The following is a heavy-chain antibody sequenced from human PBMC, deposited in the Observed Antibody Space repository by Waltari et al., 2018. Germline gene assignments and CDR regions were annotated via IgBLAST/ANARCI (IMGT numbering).Heavy chain of an antibody. D-gene: IGHD2-2*01. CDR3: AGDRAIGLFFDY. CDR2: VYHSGKT. J-gene: IGHJ4*02. Sequence: QVQLQESGQGLVKPSGTLSLTCAVSGDSVSGNYWWSWVRQSPEKGLEWIGKVYHSGKTHYNPSIQSRVTISVDSPKNHFSLTLQSVTAADTAVYYCAGDRAIGLFFDYWGRGTLVTVSS. CDR1: GDSVSGNYW. V-gene: IGHV4-4*02.